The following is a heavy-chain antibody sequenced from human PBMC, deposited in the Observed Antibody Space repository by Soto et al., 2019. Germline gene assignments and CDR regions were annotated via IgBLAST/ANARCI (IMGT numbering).Heavy chain of an antibody. CDR1: GGSISSGGYY. CDR3: AGSHVARHWFDP. J-gene: IGHJ5*02. V-gene: IGHV4-31*03. Sequence: QVQLQESGPGLVKPSQTLSLTCTVSGGSISSGGYYWSWIRQHPGKGLEWIGYIYYSGSTYYNPSLKSRVNISVDTSKNQYSLKLSSVTAADTAVYYCAGSHVARHWFDPWGKGTLVTVSS. CDR2: IYYSGST. D-gene: IGHD2-15*01.